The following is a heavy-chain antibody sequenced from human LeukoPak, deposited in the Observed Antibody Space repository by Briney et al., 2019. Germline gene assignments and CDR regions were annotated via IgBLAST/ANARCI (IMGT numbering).Heavy chain of an antibody. J-gene: IGHJ4*02. CDR2: ISYDGRNK. Sequence: GKSLRLSCAASGFTFNNYGMHWVRQAPGKGLEWVAVISYDGRNKHYPDSVKGRFTISRDISTDTLWLQMDSLRTEDTAVYFCAKGPLRGTAAAIDYWGQGTLVTVSS. D-gene: IGHD2-2*01. CDR3: AKGPLRGTAAAIDY. V-gene: IGHV3-30*18. CDR1: GFTFNNYG.